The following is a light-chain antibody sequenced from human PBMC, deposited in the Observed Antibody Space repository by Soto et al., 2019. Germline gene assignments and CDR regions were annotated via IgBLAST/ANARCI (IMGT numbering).Light chain of an antibody. Sequence: DIQMTQSPSSLSASLGDRVTIECRASQDIANYVAWFQQKPGKAPKTLIYGAANRQTGVPSKFSGSGSGTHFTLTISSLQPEDVATYYCQQYDSFPITFGPGTRLE. CDR2: GAA. V-gene: IGKV1-16*02. CDR3: QQYDSFPIT. CDR1: QDIANY. J-gene: IGKJ5*01.